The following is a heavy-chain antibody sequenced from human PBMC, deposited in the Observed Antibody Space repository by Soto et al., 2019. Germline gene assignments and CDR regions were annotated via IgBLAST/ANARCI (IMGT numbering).Heavy chain of an antibody. D-gene: IGHD2-21*02. V-gene: IGHV3-23*01. J-gene: IGHJ4*02. CDR1: GFTFSNSA. CDR3: AKVQEFCGFNCYIVDS. CDR2: ISSSGGRT. Sequence: LRLSCVASGFTFSNSAMSWVRHVPGKGLEWAASISSSGGRTNYADSVKGRFTISRDNSKDTLYLQMNSLRAEDTALYYCAKVQEFCGFNCYIVDSWGQGVLVTVSS.